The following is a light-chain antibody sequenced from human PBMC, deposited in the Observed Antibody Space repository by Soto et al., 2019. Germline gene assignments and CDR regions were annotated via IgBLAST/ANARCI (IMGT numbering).Light chain of an antibody. J-gene: IGKJ4*01. Sequence: IQVTQSPSSLSASVGDRVTITCRASQDISSYLAWYQQKPGKAPTLLIYAASTLQSGVPSRFSGSGSGTEFTLTISSLQPEDFATYYCQQAHSFPLNFGGGTKVDIK. V-gene: IGKV1-12*01. CDR1: QDISSY. CDR2: AAS. CDR3: QQAHSFPLN.